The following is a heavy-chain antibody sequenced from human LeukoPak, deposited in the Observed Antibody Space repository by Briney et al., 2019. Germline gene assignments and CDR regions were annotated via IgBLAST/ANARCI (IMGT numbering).Heavy chain of an antibody. D-gene: IGHD3-3*01. J-gene: IGHJ4*02. CDR3: AKPSSNYDFWSGYTN. Sequence: GGSLRLSCVASGFTFTNYAMSWVRQAPGKGLEWVAFIRYDGSNKYYADSVKGRFTISRDNPKNTLYLQMNSLRAEDTAVYYCAKPSSNYDFWSGYTNWGQGTLVTVSS. CDR2: IRYDGSNK. CDR1: GFTFTNYA. V-gene: IGHV3-30*02.